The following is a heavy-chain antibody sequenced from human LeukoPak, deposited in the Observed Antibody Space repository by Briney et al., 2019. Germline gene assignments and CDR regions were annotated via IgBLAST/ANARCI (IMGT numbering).Heavy chain of an antibody. J-gene: IGHJ4*02. V-gene: IGHV1-18*01. CDR3: ARDTNWQRDY. CDR2: ISTSSDQR. Sequence: ASVKVSCKASGYTFTSFGIAWVGRAPGQGLEWVGWISTSSDQRRYAHMLQDRVTMTTDTSTSTAYMELRSLRSDDAGVYYCARDTNWQRDYWGQGTLVTVSS. D-gene: IGHD6-25*01. CDR1: GYTFTSFG.